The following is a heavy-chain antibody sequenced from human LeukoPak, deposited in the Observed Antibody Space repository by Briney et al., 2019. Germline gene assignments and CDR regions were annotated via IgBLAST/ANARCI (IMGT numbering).Heavy chain of an antibody. V-gene: IGHV4-59*01. CDR1: GGSISTYY. CDR2: IYYSGST. J-gene: IGHJ5*02. D-gene: IGHD3-22*01. CDR3: ARSREGYYSDGSGYTWFDP. Sequence: SETLSLTCTVSGGSISTYYWSWIRQPPGKGLEWIGYIYYSGSTNYNPSLKSRVTISVHTSKNQFSLKLSSVTAADTAVYYCARSREGYYSDGSGYTWFDPWGQGTLVTVSS.